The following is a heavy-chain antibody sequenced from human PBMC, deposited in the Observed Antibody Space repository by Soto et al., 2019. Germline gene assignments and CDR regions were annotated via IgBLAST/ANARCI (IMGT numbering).Heavy chain of an antibody. V-gene: IGHV3-7*01. CDR2: IKQGGSEK. Sequence: GGSLRVSCAGSGFIFSNYWMTWVRQAPGKGLEWVANIKQGGSEKYYLDSVKGRFTISTDNAKNSVYLQMNSLRAEDTAVYYCARGFRCGNTGYADVYWGQGNPVTVSS. J-gene: IGHJ4*02. CDR1: GFIFSNYW. CDR3: ARGFRCGNTGYADVY. D-gene: IGHD5-12*01.